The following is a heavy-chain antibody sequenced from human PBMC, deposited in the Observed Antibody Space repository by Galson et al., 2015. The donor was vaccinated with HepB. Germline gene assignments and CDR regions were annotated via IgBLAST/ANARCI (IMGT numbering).Heavy chain of an antibody. V-gene: IGHV3-30-3*01. Sequence: SLRLSCAASGFTFSSYAMHWVRQAPGKGLEWVAVISYDGSNKYYADSVKGRFTISRDNSKNTLYLQMNSLRAEDTAVYYCARDGGYYGSGSYYFDYWGQGTLVTVSS. CDR1: GFTFSSYA. J-gene: IGHJ4*02. CDR3: ARDGGYYGSGSYYFDY. CDR2: ISYDGSNK. D-gene: IGHD3-10*01.